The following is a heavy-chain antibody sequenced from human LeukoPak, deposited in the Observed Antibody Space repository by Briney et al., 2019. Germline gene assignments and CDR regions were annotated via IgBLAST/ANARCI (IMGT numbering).Heavy chain of an antibody. V-gene: IGHV1-18*04. CDR3: ARDPRTVLRYFDWLLSPPDY. J-gene: IGHJ4*02. CDR2: ISAYNGNT. D-gene: IGHD3-9*01. Sequence: ASVKVSCKASGYTFTSYGISWVRQAPGQGLEWMGWISAYNGNTNYAQKLQGRVTMTTDTSTSTAYMELRSLRSDDTAVYYCARDPRTVLRYFDWLLSPPDYWGQGTLVTVSS. CDR1: GYTFTSYG.